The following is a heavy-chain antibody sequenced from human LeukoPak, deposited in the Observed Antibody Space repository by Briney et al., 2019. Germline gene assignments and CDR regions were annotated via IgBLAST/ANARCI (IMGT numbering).Heavy chain of an antibody. J-gene: IGHJ4*02. CDR2: IYYSGST. V-gene: IGHV4-59*01. Sequence: SETLSLTCAVYGGSFSGYYWSWIRQPPGKGLEWIGYIYYSGSTNYNPSLKSRVTISVDTSKNQFFLKLSSVTAADTAVYYCARQLLLDYWGQGTLVTVSS. D-gene: IGHD3-10*01. CDR3: ARQLLLDY. CDR1: GGSFSGYY.